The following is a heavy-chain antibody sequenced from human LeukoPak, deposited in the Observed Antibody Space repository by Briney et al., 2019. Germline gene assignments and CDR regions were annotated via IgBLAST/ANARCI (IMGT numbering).Heavy chain of an antibody. CDR2: IYYSGST. V-gene: IGHV4-59*01. CDR1: GGSIGSYY. J-gene: IGHJ6*03. Sequence: PSGTLSLTCTVFGGSIGSYYGSWIRQPQGKGLEGIGYIYYSGSTNYNPSLKSRVTISVDTSKNQFSLKLSSVTAADTAVYYCARDLGGYPFFMDVWGRGTTVIVSS. D-gene: IGHD2-15*01. CDR3: ARDLGGYPFFMDV.